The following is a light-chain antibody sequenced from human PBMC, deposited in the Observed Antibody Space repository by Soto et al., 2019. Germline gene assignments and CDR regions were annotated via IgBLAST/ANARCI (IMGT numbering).Light chain of an antibody. CDR3: QHYKMYSPWT. V-gene: IGKV1-5*03. CDR1: QIISSW. J-gene: IGKJ1*01. CDR2: KAS. Sequence: IQMNLSPSTLSACVEYRVTITCRASQIISSWLAWYQQKPGKAPQLLXYKASSLESGVPSRFSGSGSGTEFTLTISILQPDDFATYYCQHYKMYSPWTFGQ.